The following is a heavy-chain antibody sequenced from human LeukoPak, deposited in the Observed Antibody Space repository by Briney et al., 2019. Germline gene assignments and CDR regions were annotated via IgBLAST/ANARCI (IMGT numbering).Heavy chain of an antibody. CDR1: GGSISSYY. D-gene: IGHD3-10*01. CDR2: IYYSGTT. V-gene: IGHV4-59*12. CDR3: ARDSGTTGEVKFDP. Sequence: SETLSLTCTVSGGSISSYYWSWIRQPPGKGLELIGYIYYSGTTNYNPSLKSRVTMSLDTSKNQFSLKLRSVTAADTAVYYCARDSGTTGEVKFDPWGQGTLVTVSS. J-gene: IGHJ5*02.